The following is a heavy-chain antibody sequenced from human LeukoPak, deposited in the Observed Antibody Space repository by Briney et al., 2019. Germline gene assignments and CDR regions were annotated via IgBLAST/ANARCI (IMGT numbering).Heavy chain of an antibody. D-gene: IGHD4-17*01. V-gene: IGHV4-59*01. CDR2: IYYSGST. Sequence: SETLSLTCTVSGGSISSYYWSWIRQPPGKGLEWIGYIYYSGSTNYNPSLKSRVTISVDTSKNQFSLRLSSVTAADTAVYFCARDIYGVFDIWGQGTMVTVSS. J-gene: IGHJ3*02. CDR3: ARDIYGVFDI. CDR1: GGSISSYY.